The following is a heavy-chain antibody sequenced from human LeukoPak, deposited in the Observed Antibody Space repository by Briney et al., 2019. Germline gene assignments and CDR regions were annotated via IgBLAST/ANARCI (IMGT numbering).Heavy chain of an antibody. Sequence: ASVKVSCKASGYTFTSYYLHWVRQAPGQGPEWMGIINPSGGSTIYARKFQGRVTMTRDTSTSTVYMELSSLRSEDTDVYYCARDHTNSWYPAEGLGYFDYWGQGTLVTVSS. CDR3: ARDHTNSWYPAEGLGYFDY. J-gene: IGHJ4*02. D-gene: IGHD6-13*01. V-gene: IGHV1-46*01. CDR2: INPSGGST. CDR1: GYTFTSYY.